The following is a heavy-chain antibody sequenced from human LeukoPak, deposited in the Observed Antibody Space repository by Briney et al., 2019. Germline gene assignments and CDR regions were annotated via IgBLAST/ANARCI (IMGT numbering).Heavy chain of an antibody. J-gene: IGHJ4*02. CDR2: IPYDGSYQ. CDR1: GFTFNNYE. V-gene: IGHV3-30*18. CDR3: AKDHADIVVLPGAHIDY. D-gene: IGHD2-2*01. Sequence: GGSLRLSCVASGFTFNNYEMSWVRQAPGKGLEWVAVIPYDGSYQYYADSVKGRVTISRDNFKNTLYLQMNSLRADDTAVYYCAKDHADIVVLPGAHIDYWGQGTLVTVSS.